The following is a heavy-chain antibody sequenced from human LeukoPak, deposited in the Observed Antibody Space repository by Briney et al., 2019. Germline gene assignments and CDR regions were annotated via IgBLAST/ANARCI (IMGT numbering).Heavy chain of an antibody. CDR3: ARGEYD. CDR1: GFTFSRYS. V-gene: IGHV3-48*02. J-gene: IGHJ4*02. CDR2: ISAGGSTM. Sequence: GGSLRLSCAASGFTFSRYSINWVRQAPGKGLEWISYISAGGSTMYYADSVKGRFTISRDNAKDALYLQMNSLRDDDTAVYYCARGEYDWGQGSLVTVSS. D-gene: IGHD3-10*01.